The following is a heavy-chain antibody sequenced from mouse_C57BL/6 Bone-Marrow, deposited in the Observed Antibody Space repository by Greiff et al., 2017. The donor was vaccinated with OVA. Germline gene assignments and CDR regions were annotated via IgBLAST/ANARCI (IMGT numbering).Heavy chain of an antibody. CDR3: ARRHYYGSTYD. D-gene: IGHD1-1*01. V-gene: IGHV1-81*01. J-gene: IGHJ2*01. CDR1: GYTFTSYG. Sequence: QVQLKQSGPELVKPGASVKLSCKASGYTFTSYGISWVKQRTGQGLEWIGEIYPRSGNTYYNEKFKGKATLTADKSSSTAYMELRSLTSEDSAVYFCARRHYYGSTYDWGQGTTLTVSS. CDR2: IYPRSGNT.